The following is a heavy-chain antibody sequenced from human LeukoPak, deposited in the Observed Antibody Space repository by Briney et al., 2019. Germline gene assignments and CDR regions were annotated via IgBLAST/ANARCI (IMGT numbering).Heavy chain of an antibody. CDR1: GGSISCYY. CDR3: AREGVATTHYFDY. CDR2: IYYSGST. D-gene: IGHD5-24*01. V-gene: IGHV4-59*01. J-gene: IGHJ4*02. Sequence: PSETLSLTCTVSGGSISCYYWSWIRQPPGKGLEWIGYIYYSGSTNYNPSLKSRVTISVDTSKNQFSLKLSSVTAADTAVYYCAREGVATTHYFDYWGQGTLVTVSS.